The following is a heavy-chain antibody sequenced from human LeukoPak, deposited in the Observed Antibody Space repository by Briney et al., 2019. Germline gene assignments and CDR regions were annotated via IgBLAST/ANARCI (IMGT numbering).Heavy chain of an antibody. CDR2: IYYSGST. J-gene: IGHJ4*02. CDR3: ARAILSGYPDS. V-gene: IGHV4-39*07. CDR1: GGSISSSSYY. Sequence: SETLSLTCSVSGGSISSSSYYWGWIRQPPGKGPEWIGNIYYSGSTYYNPSLKSRVTISLDTSKNQFSLKLSSVTAADTAVYYCARAILSGYPDSWGQGTLVIVFS. D-gene: IGHD3-3*01.